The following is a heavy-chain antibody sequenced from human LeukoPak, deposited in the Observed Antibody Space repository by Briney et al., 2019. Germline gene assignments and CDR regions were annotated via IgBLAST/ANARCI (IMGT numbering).Heavy chain of an antibody. D-gene: IGHD5-18*01. V-gene: IGHV3-48*01. Sequence: GGSLRLSCAASGFTFSSYDMNWVRQAPGKGLEWLSYLSNTNMIHYAESVKGRFTISRDNAKNSLYLQMDGLRAEDTAVYYCAGRGETAMVGDYWGRGTLVTVSS. CDR2: LSNTNMI. CDR3: AGRGETAMVGDY. J-gene: IGHJ4*02. CDR1: GFTFSSYD.